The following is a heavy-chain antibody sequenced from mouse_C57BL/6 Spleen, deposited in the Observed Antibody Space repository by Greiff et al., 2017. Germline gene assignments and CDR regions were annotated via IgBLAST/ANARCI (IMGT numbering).Heavy chain of an antibody. CDR2: INPNYGTT. D-gene: IGHD1-1*01. V-gene: IGHV1-39*01. CDR3: ARSLTTVVAKGDY. CDR1: GYSFTDYN. J-gene: IGHJ2*01. Sequence: VHVKQSGPELVKPGASVKISCKASGYSFTDYNMNWVKQSNGKSLEWIGVINPNYGTTSYNQKFKGKATLTVDQSSSTAYMQLNSLTSEDSAVYYCARSLTTVVAKGDYWGQGTTLTVSS.